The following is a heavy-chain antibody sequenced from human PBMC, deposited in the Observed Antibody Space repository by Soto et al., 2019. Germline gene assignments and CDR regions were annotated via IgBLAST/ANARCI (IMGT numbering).Heavy chain of an antibody. D-gene: IGHD4-17*01. CDR3: ARGAHDYGDYRDAFDI. CDR2: IKQDGSEK. Sequence: PGGSLRLSCAASGFTFSSYWMSWVRQAPGKGLEWVANIKQDGSEKYYVDSVKGRFTISRDNAKNSLYLQMNSLRAEDTAVYYCARGAHDYGDYRDAFDIWGQGTMVTVSS. CDR1: GFTFSSYW. V-gene: IGHV3-7*05. J-gene: IGHJ3*02.